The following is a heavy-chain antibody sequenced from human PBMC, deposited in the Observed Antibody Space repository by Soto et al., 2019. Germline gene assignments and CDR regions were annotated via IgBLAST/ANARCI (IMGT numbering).Heavy chain of an antibody. V-gene: IGHV3-11*06. D-gene: IGHD2-2*01. CDR3: AREDIVVVPAAISYGMDV. Sequence: PGGSLRLSCAASGFTFSDYYVSWIRQAPGKGLEWVSYISSSSSYTNYADSVKGRFTISRDNAKNSLYLQMNSLRAEDTAVYYCAREDIVVVPAAISYGMDVWGQGTKVTVSS. J-gene: IGHJ6*02. CDR1: GFTFSDYY. CDR2: ISSSSSYT.